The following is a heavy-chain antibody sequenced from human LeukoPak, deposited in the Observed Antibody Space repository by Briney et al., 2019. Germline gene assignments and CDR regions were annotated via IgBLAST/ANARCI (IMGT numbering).Heavy chain of an antibody. J-gene: IGHJ3*02. D-gene: IGHD5-18*01. CDR3: AKSQTWIQLWTPDAFDI. CDR2: ISGSGGST. Sequence: GGSLRLSCAASGFTFSSYAMSWVRQAPGKGLEWVSAISGSGGSTYYADSVKGRFTISRDNSKNTLYLQMNSLRAEDAAVYYCAKSQTWIQLWTPDAFDIWGQGTMVTVSP. V-gene: IGHV3-23*01. CDR1: GFTFSSYA.